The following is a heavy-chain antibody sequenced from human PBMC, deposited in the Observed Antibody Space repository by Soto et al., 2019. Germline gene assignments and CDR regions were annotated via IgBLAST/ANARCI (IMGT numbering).Heavy chain of an antibody. CDR3: ARYGSDSSGSSSYYYYGMDA. D-gene: IGHD3-22*01. Sequence: GESLKISCKGSGYSFTSYWISWVRQMPGKGLEWMGRIDPSDSYTNYSPSFQGHVTISADKSISTAYLQWSSLKASDTAMYYCARYGSDSSGSSSYYYYGMDAWGQGTTVTVSS. V-gene: IGHV5-10-1*01. J-gene: IGHJ6*02. CDR1: GYSFTSYW. CDR2: IDPSDSYT.